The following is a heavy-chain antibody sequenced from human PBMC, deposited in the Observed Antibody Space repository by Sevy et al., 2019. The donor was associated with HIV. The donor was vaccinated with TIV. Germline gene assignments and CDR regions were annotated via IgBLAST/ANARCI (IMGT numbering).Heavy chain of an antibody. J-gene: IGHJ3*02. D-gene: IGHD2-2*01. CDR1: GYTFTSYD. Sequence: ASVNVSCKASGYTFTSYDINWVRQATGQGLEWMGWMNPNSGNTGYAQKFQGRVTMTRNTSISTAYMELSSLRSEDTAVYYCAGVCSSTSCLDAFDIWGQGTMVTVSS. CDR3: AGVCSSTSCLDAFDI. CDR2: MNPNSGNT. V-gene: IGHV1-8*01.